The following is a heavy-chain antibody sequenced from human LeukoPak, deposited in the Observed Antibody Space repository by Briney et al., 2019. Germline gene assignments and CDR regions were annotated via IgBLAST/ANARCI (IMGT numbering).Heavy chain of an antibody. D-gene: IGHD6-13*01. CDR2: TNTHGTSA. CDR3: LAGYYYYYMDV. CDR1: GFTFNNYW. J-gene: IGHJ6*03. Sequence: GGSLRLSCAASGFTFNNYWMHWVSQAPGKGLVWVARTNTHGTSANYADSVKGRFIISRDNANNTLYLQMNGLRDEDTGVYYALAGYYYYYMDVWGKGTTVTVSS. V-gene: IGHV3-74*01.